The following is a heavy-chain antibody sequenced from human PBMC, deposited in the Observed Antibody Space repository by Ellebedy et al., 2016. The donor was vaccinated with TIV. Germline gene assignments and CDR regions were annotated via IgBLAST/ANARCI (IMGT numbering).Heavy chain of an antibody. CDR2: VYYSGYA. J-gene: IGHJ4*02. CDR1: GGSINNYY. Sequence: SETLSLXCSVSGGSINNYYWHWIRQAPGKGLEWIGFVYYSGYANYNPSLKSRLTITVETSKNQFSLKLSSVTAADTAVYYCARGGRREYSGLFDYWGQGTLVTVSS. CDR3: ARGGRREYSGLFDY. V-gene: IGHV4-59*01. D-gene: IGHD5-12*01.